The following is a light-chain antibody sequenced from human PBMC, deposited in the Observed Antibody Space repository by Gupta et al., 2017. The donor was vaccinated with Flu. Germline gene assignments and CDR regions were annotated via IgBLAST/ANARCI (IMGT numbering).Light chain of an antibody. Sequence: VTISCSGSRSNIGSKTVNWYKQVPGTSQKLISYGSTRRPSGVPDRFAGANSCNYAYLAISALQSEDEAEYDGAAWDASLNGQDGVGTGTQVT. CDR3: AAWDASLNGQDG. CDR2: GST. J-gene: IGLJ1*01. CDR1: RSNIGSKT. V-gene: IGLV1-44*01.